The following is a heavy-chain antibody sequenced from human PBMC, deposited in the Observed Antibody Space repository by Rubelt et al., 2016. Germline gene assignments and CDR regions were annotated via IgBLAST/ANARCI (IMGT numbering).Heavy chain of an antibody. CDR3: ARLRGGTDY. CDR2: IYYTGTT. V-gene: IGHV4-59*08. CDR1: GGSISSDY. Sequence: QVQLQESGPGLVKPSETLSLTCTVSGGSISSDYWSWIRQPPGKGLEWTGYIYYTGTTHYNPSLKSPVPISVNPSKNQFSLRRTTVTAADTAVYYCARLRGGTDYWGQGTLVTVSS. J-gene: IGHJ4*02. D-gene: IGHD3-10*01.